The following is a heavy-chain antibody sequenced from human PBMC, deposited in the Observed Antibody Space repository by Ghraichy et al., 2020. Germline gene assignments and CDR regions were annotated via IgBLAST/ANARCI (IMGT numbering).Heavy chain of an antibody. J-gene: IGHJ5*01. CDR1: GLTFSNYG. CDR3: AASPTPANWVHS. V-gene: IGHV3-23*01. CDR2: ISGSGGST. Sequence: GGSLRLSCAASGLTFSNYGMSWVRQAPGKGLEWVSTISGSGGSTYYAASVKGRFIISRDNSKNTLYLQLNSLRAEDTAVYYCAASPTPANWVHSWGQGTLVSVSS. D-gene: IGHD2-15*01.